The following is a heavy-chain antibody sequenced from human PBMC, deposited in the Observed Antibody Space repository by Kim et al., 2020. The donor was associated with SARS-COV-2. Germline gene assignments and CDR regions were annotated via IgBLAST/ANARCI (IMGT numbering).Heavy chain of an antibody. V-gene: IGHV3-21*01. CDR1: GFTFSSYS. CDR2: ISSSSSYI. Sequence: GGSLRLSCAASGFTFSSYSMNWVRQAPGKGLEWVSSISSSSSYIYYADSVKGRFTISRDNAKNSLYLQMNSLRAVDTAVYYCARDQHVLRYFDWLFSYYGMDVWGQGTTVTVSS. D-gene: IGHD3-9*01. J-gene: IGHJ6*02. CDR3: ARDQHVLRYFDWLFSYYGMDV.